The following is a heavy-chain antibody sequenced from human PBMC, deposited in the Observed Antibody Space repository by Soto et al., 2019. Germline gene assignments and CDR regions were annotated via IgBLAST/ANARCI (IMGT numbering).Heavy chain of an antibody. CDR1: GGSISSNNYY. J-gene: IGHJ4*02. Sequence: PSETLSLTCFVSGGSISSNNYYWGWIRQPPGKGLEWIGSMSYSRSTYYNPSLKSRVTISVDTSKNQFSLKLTSVTAADTAVYYCASLLRPTNWGGGYFAYWGRGPLVTVSS. V-gene: IGHV4-39*01. CDR2: MSYSRST. CDR3: ASLLRPTNWGGGYFAY. D-gene: IGHD7-27*01.